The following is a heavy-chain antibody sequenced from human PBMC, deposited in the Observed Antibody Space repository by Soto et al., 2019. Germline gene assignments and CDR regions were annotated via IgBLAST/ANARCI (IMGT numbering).Heavy chain of an antibody. CDR3: ARDLGGPDY. V-gene: IGHV3-74*03. CDR2: LSSDGFGA. D-gene: IGHD3-16*01. CDR1: GFLLRPYW. J-gene: IGHJ4*02. Sequence: GGSLILSCSASGFLLRPYWMHWVRQVPGRGLEWVARLSSDGFGAAYADSVKGRFFISRDIARNTLSLQMNSLRADDTAVYYCARDLGGPDYWGRGTSVTVAS.